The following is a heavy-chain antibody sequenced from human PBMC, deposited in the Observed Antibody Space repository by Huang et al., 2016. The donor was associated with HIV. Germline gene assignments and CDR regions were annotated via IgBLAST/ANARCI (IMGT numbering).Heavy chain of an antibody. CDR1: GFMFSTFG. V-gene: IGHV3-30*18. CDR3: AKPSGDYEFFDF. D-gene: IGHD4-17*01. CDR2: ISNDGSRK. Sequence: QVHLEESGGGVVQPGRPLRLSCTAFGFMFSTFGIDWVRQAPGKRLDWVAGISNDGSRKYYVDSVKGRFTISRDNSKNIVYLQMNSLRPEDTAVYYCAKPSGDYEFFDFWGQGTVVTVSS. J-gene: IGHJ4*02.